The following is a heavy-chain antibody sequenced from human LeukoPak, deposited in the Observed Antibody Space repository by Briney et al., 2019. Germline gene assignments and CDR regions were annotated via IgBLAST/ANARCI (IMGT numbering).Heavy chain of an antibody. D-gene: IGHD2-2*01. V-gene: IGHV1-69*13. CDR1: GGTFSSYA. CDR3: AREVQVVPAATHYYYYYMDV. CDR2: IIPIFGTA. Sequence: SVKVSCKASGGTFSSYAISWVRQAPGQGLEWMGGIIPIFGTANYAQKFQGGVTITADESTSTAYMELSSLRSEDTAVYYCAREVQVVPAATHYYYYYMDVWGKGTTVTVSS. J-gene: IGHJ6*03.